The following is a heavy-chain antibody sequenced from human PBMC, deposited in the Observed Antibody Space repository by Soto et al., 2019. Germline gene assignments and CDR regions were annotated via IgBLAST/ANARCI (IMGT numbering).Heavy chain of an antibody. D-gene: IGHD2-2*02. CDR3: ARGDCSAAGCYIRYYYGMYV. V-gene: IGHV3-23*01. J-gene: IGHJ6*02. CDR2: ISRSGGTS. Sequence: PVGPLRLSCAAAGFTFMNNVMSWVRQAPGRGLEWVPAISRSGGTSYYADSVKGRFTISRDNAKNTLYLQMDNLRAEEPAVYYCARGDCSAAGCYIRYYYGMYVWGQGTTVTVSS. CDR1: GFTFMNNV.